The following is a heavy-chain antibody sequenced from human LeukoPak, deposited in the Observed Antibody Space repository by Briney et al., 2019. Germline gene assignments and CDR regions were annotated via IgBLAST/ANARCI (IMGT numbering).Heavy chain of an antibody. Sequence: ETLSLTCVLYGGSFTDYYWSWVRQAPGKGLEWVSGISGSGGRTNYADSVKGRFTISRDNSKNTLYLLMNSLRAEDTATYYCAKEIIRGVFIVGESHFDYWGQGTLVTVSS. V-gene: IGHV3-23*01. J-gene: IGHJ4*02. D-gene: IGHD3-10*01. CDR1: GGSFTDYY. CDR2: ISGSGGRT. CDR3: AKEIIRGVFIVGESHFDY.